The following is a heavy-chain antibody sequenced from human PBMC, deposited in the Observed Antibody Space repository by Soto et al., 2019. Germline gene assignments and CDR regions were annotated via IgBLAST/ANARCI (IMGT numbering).Heavy chain of an antibody. Sequence: PGGSLRLSCAASGFTFSRSAMNWVRQAPGKGLEWVSSISGSSSSIYYADSVKGRFTISRDNAKNSLYLQMNSLRAEDTAVYYCATDPFGGGDSEWFDPWCQGTLVTVSS. D-gene: IGHD2-21*02. V-gene: IGHV3-21*01. CDR2: ISGSSSSI. J-gene: IGHJ5*02. CDR3: ATDPFGGGDSEWFDP. CDR1: GFTFSRSA.